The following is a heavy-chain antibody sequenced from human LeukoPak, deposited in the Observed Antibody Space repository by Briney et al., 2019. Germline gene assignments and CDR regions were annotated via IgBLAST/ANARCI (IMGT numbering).Heavy chain of an antibody. CDR2: ISYDGSNK. D-gene: IGHD1-26*01. Sequence: PGGSLRLSCAASGFTFSSYAMHWVRQAPGKGLEWVAVISYDGSNKYYADSVKGRFTISRDNSKNTLYLQMNSLRAEDTAVYYCARAPLPRLHYFDYWGQGTLVTVSS. V-gene: IGHV3-30*04. CDR3: ARAPLPRLHYFDY. CDR1: GFTFSSYA. J-gene: IGHJ4*02.